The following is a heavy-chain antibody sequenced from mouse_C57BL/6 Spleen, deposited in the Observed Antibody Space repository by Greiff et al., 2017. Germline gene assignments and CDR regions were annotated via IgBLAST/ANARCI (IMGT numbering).Heavy chain of an antibody. V-gene: IGHV3-6*01. D-gene: IGHD2-2*01. CDR3: ARDRGLYGYDGGAMDY. CDR1: GYSITSGYY. Sequence: EVKLLESGPGLVKPSQSLSLTCSVTGYSITSGYYWNWIRQFPGNKLEWMGYISYDGSNNYNPSLKNRISITRDTSKNQFFLKLNSVTTEDTATYYCARDRGLYGYDGGAMDYWGQGTSVTVSS. CDR2: ISYDGSN. J-gene: IGHJ4*01.